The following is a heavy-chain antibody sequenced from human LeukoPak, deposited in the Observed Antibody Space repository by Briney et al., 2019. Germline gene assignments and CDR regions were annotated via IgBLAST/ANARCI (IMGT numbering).Heavy chain of an antibody. D-gene: IGHD5-18*01. CDR1: GFTFSSYG. CDR3: AGGYSYGSYFDY. Sequence: PGRSLRLSCAASGFTFSSYGMHWVRQAPGKGLEWVAVISYDGSNKYYADSVKGRFTISRDNSKNTLYLQVNSLRAEDTAVYYCAGGYSYGSYFDYWGQGTLVTVSS. CDR2: ISYDGSNK. V-gene: IGHV3-30*03. J-gene: IGHJ4*02.